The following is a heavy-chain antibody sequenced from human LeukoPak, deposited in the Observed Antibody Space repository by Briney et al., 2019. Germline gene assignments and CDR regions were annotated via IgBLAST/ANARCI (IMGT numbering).Heavy chain of an antibody. Sequence: SETLSLTCAVSGYSISSSYYWGWIRQPPGKGLEWIGSIYHSGSTYYNPSLKSRVTISVDTSKNQFSLKLSSVTAADTAVYYCARQSPDTAMAAFDYWGQGTLVTVSS. V-gene: IGHV4-38-2*01. D-gene: IGHD5-18*01. CDR2: IYHSGST. CDR3: ARQSPDTAMAAFDY. CDR1: GYSISSSYY. J-gene: IGHJ4*02.